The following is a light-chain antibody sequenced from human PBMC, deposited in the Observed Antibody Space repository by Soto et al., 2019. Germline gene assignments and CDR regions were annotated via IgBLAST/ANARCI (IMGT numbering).Light chain of an antibody. CDR1: SSDVGGYNY. V-gene: IGLV2-14*03. CDR3: SSYSNSTTRV. J-gene: IGLJ2*01. Sequence: QSALTQPASVSGSPGQSITISCTGTSSDVGGYNYVSWYQQHPGKAPKLMIYDVSYRPSGVSNRFSGSKSGDTASLTISGLQAEDEADYYCSSYSNSTTRVLGG. CDR2: DVS.